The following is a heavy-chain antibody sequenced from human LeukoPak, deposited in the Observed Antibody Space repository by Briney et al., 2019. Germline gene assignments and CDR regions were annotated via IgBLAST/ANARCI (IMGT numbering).Heavy chain of an antibody. CDR1: GFTFSSYS. CDR2: ISTSSSTI. CDR3: ARDSQHLNFDH. D-gene: IGHD3-3*02. J-gene: IGHJ4*02. V-gene: IGHV3-48*04. Sequence: GGSLRLSCAASGFTFSSYSMNWVRQAPGKGLEWVSYISTSSSTIYYADSVKGRFTISRDNAKNSLYLQMDSLRAEDTAVYYCARDSQHLNFDHWGQGTLVTVSS.